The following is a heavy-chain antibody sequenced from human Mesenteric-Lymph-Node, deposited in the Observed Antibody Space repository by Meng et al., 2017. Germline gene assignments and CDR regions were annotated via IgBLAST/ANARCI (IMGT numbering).Heavy chain of an antibody. CDR2: INTDGNNP. D-gene: IGHD5-12*01. CDR1: GFIASNYW. Sequence: GESLKISCAASGFIASNYWHWVRQVPGMGLLWVSRINTDGNNPTYADSVKGRFTVFRDIAKNTLYLQMNSLRAEDTAVYYCASYPSLATGLDYWGQGTLVTVSS. CDR3: ASYPSLATGLDY. J-gene: IGHJ4*02. V-gene: IGHV3-74*01.